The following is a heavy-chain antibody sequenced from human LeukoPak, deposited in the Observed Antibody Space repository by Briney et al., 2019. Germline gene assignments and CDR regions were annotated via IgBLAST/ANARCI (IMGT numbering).Heavy chain of an antibody. D-gene: IGHD4-17*01. V-gene: IGHV5-51*01. CDR3: ARRYGDCADY. CDR1: GYTFTTSW. CDR2: IYPSDSDT. J-gene: IGHJ4*02. Sequence: PGESLKISCRGSGYTFTTSWIGWVRQMPGKGLEWMGVIYPSDSDTRYSPPFQGQVTISADKSINTAYLQWSSLKASDTAMYYCARRYGDCADYWGQGTLVTVSS.